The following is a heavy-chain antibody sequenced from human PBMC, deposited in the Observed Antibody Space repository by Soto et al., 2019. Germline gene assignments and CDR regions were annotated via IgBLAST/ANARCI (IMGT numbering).Heavy chain of an antibody. D-gene: IGHD2-21*02. CDR2: ISSSSSYI. V-gene: IGHV3-21*01. CDR3: ARYCGGDCSYFDY. Sequence: LRLSCAASGFTFSSYSMNWVRQAPGKGLEWVSSISSSSSYIYYADSVKGRFTISRDNAKNSLYLQMNSLRAEDTAVYYCARYCGGDCSYFDYWGQGTLVTVSS. J-gene: IGHJ4*02. CDR1: GFTFSSYS.